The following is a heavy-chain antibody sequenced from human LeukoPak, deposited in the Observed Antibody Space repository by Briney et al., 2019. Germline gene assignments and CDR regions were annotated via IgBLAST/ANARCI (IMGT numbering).Heavy chain of an antibody. CDR2: INQDGSEK. CDR3: ARWYSSGWSS. Sequence: GGSLRLSCAASGFTVSSNYMTWVRQAPGKGLEWVANINQDGSEKYYVDSVKGRFTISRDNAKNSLYLQMNSLRAEDTAVYYCARWYSSGWSSWGQGTLVTVSS. D-gene: IGHD6-19*01. J-gene: IGHJ5*02. CDR1: GFTVSSNY. V-gene: IGHV3-7*01.